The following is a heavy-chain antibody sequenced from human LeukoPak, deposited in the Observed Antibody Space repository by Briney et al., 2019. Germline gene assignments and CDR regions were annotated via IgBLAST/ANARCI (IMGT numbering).Heavy chain of an antibody. Sequence: GGSLRLSCAASGFTFDDYAMHWVRQAPGKGLEGVSGISWNSGSIGYADSVKGRFTISRDNDKNSLYLQMNSLRAEDTALYYCAKDIRRESSGPVDYWGQGTLVTVSS. D-gene: IGHD6-25*01. V-gene: IGHV3-9*01. CDR1: GFTFDDYA. J-gene: IGHJ4*02. CDR3: AKDIRRESSGPVDY. CDR2: ISWNSGSI.